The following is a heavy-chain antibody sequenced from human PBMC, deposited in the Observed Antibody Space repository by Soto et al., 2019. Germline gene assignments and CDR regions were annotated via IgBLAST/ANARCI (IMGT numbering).Heavy chain of an antibody. J-gene: IGHJ5*02. V-gene: IGHV4-30-2*01. CDR3: AGMPYTSGLRFDP. Sequence: PSETLPLTCNMSGDSYSISTYSWSWIRQPPGKALQWIGFIYQSGVTSYNPSLASRVSISLDRSNNQCSLKLKSVTAADTAVYFCAGMPYTSGLRFDPWGPGTLVTVSS. D-gene: IGHD6-19*01. CDR1: GDSYSISTYS. CDR2: IYQSGVT.